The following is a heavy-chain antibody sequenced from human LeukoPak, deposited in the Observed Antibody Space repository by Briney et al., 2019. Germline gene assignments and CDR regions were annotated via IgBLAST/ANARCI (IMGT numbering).Heavy chain of an antibody. CDR2: ISSSGSTI. CDR3: ASGYDYVRFDP. Sequence: GSLRLSCTAAGFTFNNYAMSWVRQAPGKGLEWVSYISSSGSTIYYADSVKGRFTISRDNAKNSLYLQMDSLRAEDTAVYYCASGYDYVRFDPWGQGTLVTVSS. D-gene: IGHD5-12*01. CDR1: GFTFNNYA. J-gene: IGHJ5*02. V-gene: IGHV3-11*01.